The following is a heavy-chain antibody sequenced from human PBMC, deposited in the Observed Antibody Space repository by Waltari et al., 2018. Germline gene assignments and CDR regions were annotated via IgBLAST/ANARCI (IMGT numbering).Heavy chain of an antibody. CDR1: GFSFNNYA. Sequence: QVHLVESGGGVVQPGGSLRLSCAASGFSFNNYAMHWVRQAPGKGLEWVAVAWHDGSYKVYADSVKGRFTISRDNSKNTLYFQMNSLRAEDTAMYYCAKDGSASRLVRYYLDHWGPGSLVTVSS. D-gene: IGHD2-8*02. CDR3: AKDGSASRLVRYYLDH. V-gene: IGHV3-33*06. J-gene: IGHJ4*02. CDR2: AWHDGSYK.